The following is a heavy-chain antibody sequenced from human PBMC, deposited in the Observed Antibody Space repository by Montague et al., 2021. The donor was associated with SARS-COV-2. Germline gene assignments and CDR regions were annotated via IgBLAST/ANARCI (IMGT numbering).Heavy chain of an antibody. V-gene: IGHV4-59*08. D-gene: IGHD2-15*01. Sequence: SETLSLTCTVSGGSISSFYWSWFRQPPGTGLEWIGYIFDSGSTNYNPTLTSRVTMSVDTSTNQFSLKVNSVTAADTAVYYCARHYRATLPAVYWGQGTLVTVSS. CDR2: IFDSGST. CDR1: GGSISSFY. CDR3: ARHYRATLPAVY. J-gene: IGHJ4*02.